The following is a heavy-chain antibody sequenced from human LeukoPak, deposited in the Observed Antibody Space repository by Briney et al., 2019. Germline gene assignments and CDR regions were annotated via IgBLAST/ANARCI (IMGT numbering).Heavy chain of an antibody. CDR3: ARNLWFGELSYFDY. CDR2: IIPIFGTA. V-gene: IGHV1-69*05. J-gene: IGHJ4*02. Sequence: ASVKVSCKASGGTFSSYAVSWVRQAPGQGLELMGGIIPIFGTANYAQKFQGRVTITTDESTSTAYMELSSLRSEDTAVYYCARNLWFGELSYFDYWGQGTLVTVSS. CDR1: GGTFSSYA. D-gene: IGHD3-10*01.